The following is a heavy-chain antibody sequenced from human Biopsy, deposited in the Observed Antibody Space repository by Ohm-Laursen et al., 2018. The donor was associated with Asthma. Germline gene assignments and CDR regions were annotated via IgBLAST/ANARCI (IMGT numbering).Heavy chain of an antibody. J-gene: IGHJ4*02. D-gene: IGHD5-18*01. CDR2: IYYTGTT. V-gene: IGHV4-59*01. CDR3: ARDFVDSAMDYFDY. CDR1: GDSINSYY. Sequence: SQTLSLTCTVSGDSINSYYWTWIRQPPGKGLEWVGYIYYTGTTNSNPSLKSRVTMSVDTSKNQFSLEVRSVTAADTAVYYCARDFVDSAMDYFDYWGQGTLVTVSS.